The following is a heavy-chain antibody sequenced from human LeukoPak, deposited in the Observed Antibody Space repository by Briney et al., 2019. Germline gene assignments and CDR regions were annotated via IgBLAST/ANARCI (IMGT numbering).Heavy chain of an antibody. CDR2: ICWDGGSL. D-gene: IGHD6-19*01. V-gene: IGHV3-43*01. CDR3: SKEALAYSSGWWGETFNFDY. J-gene: IGHJ4*01. Sequence: GGSLRLSCAATGFTVDVYDMRGVRQAPGKVLPLVSIICWDGGSLYYADSGKCRFTITRKNSKISLYLQMMSLRTADTGLYYCSKEALAYSSGWWGETFNFDYWGHGTLVTVSS. CDR1: GFTVDVYD.